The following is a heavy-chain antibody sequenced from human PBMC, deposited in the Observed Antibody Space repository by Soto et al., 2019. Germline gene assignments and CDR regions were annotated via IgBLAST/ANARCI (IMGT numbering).Heavy chain of an antibody. CDR3: AKDYYDSSGYYYFDY. J-gene: IGHJ4*02. D-gene: IGHD3-22*01. CDR1: GFTFSSYG. V-gene: IGHV3-30*18. CDR2: ISYDGSNK. Sequence: LRLSCAASGFTFSSYGMHWVRQAPGKGLEWVAVISYDGSNKYYADSVKGRFTISRDNSKNTLYLQMNSLRAEDTAVYYCAKDYYDSSGYYYFDYWGQGTLVTVSS.